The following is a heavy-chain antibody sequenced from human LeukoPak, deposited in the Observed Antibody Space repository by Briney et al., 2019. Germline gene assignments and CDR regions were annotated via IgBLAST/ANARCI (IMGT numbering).Heavy chain of an antibody. CDR2: IFADDLT. CDR1: GFSVSDHY. J-gene: IGHJ4*02. V-gene: IGHV3-53*01. D-gene: IGHD2/OR15-2a*01. Sequence: GGSLRLSCVVSGFSVSDHYMSWVRQAPGKGLQWLSVIFADDLTYYEDSIKGRFTISGDRSQNTLYLQMKSLRAEDTAVYYCARGAMSTFARFDSWGQGTLVSVSS. CDR3: ARGAMSTFARFDS.